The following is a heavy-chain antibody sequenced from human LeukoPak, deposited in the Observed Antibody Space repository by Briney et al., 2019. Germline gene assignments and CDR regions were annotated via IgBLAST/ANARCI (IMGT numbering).Heavy chain of an antibody. D-gene: IGHD3-3*01. V-gene: IGHV3-11*04. CDR3: AREVYYDFWSGPTPAFDY. Sequence: GGSLRLSCAASGFTFSDYYMSWIRQAPGKGLEWVSYISSSGSTIYYADSVKGRFTISRDNAKNSLYLQMNSLRAEDTAVYYCAREVYYDFWSGPTPAFDYWGQGTLVTVSS. J-gene: IGHJ4*02. CDR2: ISSSGSTI. CDR1: GFTFSDYY.